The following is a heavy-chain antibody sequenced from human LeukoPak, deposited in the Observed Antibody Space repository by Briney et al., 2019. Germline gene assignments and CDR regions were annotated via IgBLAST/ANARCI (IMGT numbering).Heavy chain of an antibody. CDR1: GYTFTCYY. J-gene: IGHJ6*02. V-gene: IGHV1-2*04. CDR3: AREGSSSWYEPYGPYYYYYGMDV. Sequence: ASVKVSCKASGYTFTCYYMHWVRQAPGQGLEWMGWINPNSGGTNYAQKFQGWVTMTRDTSISTAYMELSRLRSDDTAVYYCAREGSSSWYEPYGPYYYYYGMDVWGQGTTVTVSS. CDR2: INPNSGGT. D-gene: IGHD6-13*01.